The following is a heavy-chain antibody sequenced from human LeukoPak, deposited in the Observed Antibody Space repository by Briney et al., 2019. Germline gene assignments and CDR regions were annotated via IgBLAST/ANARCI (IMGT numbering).Heavy chain of an antibody. Sequence: AGGSLRLSCAASGFTFSSHWMHWVRQAPGKGLVWVSRINSDGSSTTYADSVKGRFTISRDNAKNTLYLQMDSLRAEDTAVYYCASQYSWKSDYWGQGTLVTVSS. D-gene: IGHD1-20*01. CDR1: GFTFSSHW. J-gene: IGHJ4*02. CDR2: INSDGSST. V-gene: IGHV3-74*01. CDR3: ASQYSWKSDY.